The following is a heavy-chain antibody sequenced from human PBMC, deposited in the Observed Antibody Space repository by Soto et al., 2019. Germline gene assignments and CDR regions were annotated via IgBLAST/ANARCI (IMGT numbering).Heavy chain of an antibody. V-gene: IGHV3-23*01. D-gene: IGHD4-17*01. CDR3: AKDPDGGDYFDY. CDR2: ISGSGGST. J-gene: IGHJ4*02. Sequence: PGGSLRLSCAVSGFTFSSYAMSWVRQAPGKGLEWVSAISGSGGSTYYADSVKGRFTISRDNSKNTLYLQMNSLRAEDTAVYYCAKDPDGGDYFDYWGQGTLVTVSS. CDR1: GFTFSSYA.